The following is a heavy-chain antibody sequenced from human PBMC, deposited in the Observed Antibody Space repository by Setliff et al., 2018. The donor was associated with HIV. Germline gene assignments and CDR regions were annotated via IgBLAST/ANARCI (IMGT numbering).Heavy chain of an antibody. V-gene: IGHV4-59*12. CDR1: GVSISNYY. Sequence: PSETLSLTCTVSGVSISNYYWSWIRQPPGKGLEWIGYMYYSGNTNYNPSLKSRVTISVDTSKSQFSLNLNSVTAADTAVYYCAGVGSHWSTFDYWGQGAMVTVSS. CDR2: MYYSGNT. CDR3: AGVGSHWSTFDY. D-gene: IGHD6-13*01. J-gene: IGHJ4*02.